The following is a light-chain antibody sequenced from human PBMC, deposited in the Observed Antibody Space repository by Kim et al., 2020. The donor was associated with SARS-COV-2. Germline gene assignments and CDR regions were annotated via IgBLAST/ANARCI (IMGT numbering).Light chain of an antibody. CDR2: EDD. J-gene: IGLJ2*01. CDR3: QSYNRDNVL. V-gene: IGLV6-57*03. CDR1: GGSIDENG. Sequence: GRTVTSSCTRRGGSIDENGVQWYQQRPGGGPTTVIYEDDQRPSGVTDRFSGSIDISSNAASLTISGLRTEDEADYYCQSYNRDNVLFGGGTQLTVL.